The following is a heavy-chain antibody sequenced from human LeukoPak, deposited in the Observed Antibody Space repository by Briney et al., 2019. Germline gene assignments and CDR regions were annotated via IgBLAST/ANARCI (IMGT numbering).Heavy chain of an antibody. CDR1: GYTFTSYG. J-gene: IGHJ6*03. Sequence: ASVKVSCKASGYTFTSYGISWVRQAPGQGLEWMGWISAYNGNTNYAQKLQGRVTMTTDTSTSTAYMELRSLRSDDTAVYYCAPNYYDSSGYYIGYYYYYYMDVWGKGTTVTVSS. V-gene: IGHV1-18*01. D-gene: IGHD3-22*01. CDR2: ISAYNGNT. CDR3: APNYYDSSGYYIGYYYYYYMDV.